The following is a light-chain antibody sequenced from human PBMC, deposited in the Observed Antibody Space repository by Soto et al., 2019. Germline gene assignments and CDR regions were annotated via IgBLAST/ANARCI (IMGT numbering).Light chain of an antibody. Sequence: AIRMTQSLSSFSASTGDRVTITCRASQGISSYLAWYQQKPGKAPKLLIYAASTLQSGVPSRFSGSGSGTDFTLTISCPQSEDFATYYCQQYYSYPRGFTFGPGTKVDIK. V-gene: IGKV1-8*01. J-gene: IGKJ3*01. CDR2: AAS. CDR1: QGISSY. CDR3: QQYYSYPRGFT.